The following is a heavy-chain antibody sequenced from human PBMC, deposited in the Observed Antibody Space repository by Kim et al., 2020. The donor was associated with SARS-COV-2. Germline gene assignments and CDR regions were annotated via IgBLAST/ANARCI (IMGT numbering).Heavy chain of an antibody. CDR1: GGSISSYY. V-gene: IGHV4-59*01. CDR3: ARALAAAGVDY. D-gene: IGHD6-13*01. CDR2: IYYSGST. J-gene: IGHJ4*02. Sequence: SETLSLTCTVSGGSISSYYWSWIRQPPGKGLEWIGYIYYSGSTNYNPSLKSRVTISVDTSKNQFSLKLSSVTAADTAVYYCARALAAAGVDYWGQGTLVTVSS.